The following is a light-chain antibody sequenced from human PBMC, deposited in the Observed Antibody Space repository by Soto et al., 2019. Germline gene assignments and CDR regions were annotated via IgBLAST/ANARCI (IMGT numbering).Light chain of an antibody. CDR3: QQYGDSPLT. CDR1: QSVTVNS. Sequence: EIVLTQSPSTLSLSPGEGVTLSCRASQSVTVNSLAWYQQKPGQAPRLLIYAASTRAAAVPDRFTGSGSGTDFALTISRLEPEDFGVYYCQQYGDSPLTSGPGTKVDI. V-gene: IGKV3-20*01. CDR2: AAS. J-gene: IGKJ3*01.